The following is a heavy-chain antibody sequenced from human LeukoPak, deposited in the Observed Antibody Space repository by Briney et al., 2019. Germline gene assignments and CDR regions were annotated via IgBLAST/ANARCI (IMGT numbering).Heavy chain of an antibody. J-gene: IGHJ5*02. Sequence: PGGSLRLSCAASGFTFSRYWMSWVRQAPGKGLEWVANIKQDGSEKYYVDSVKGRFTISRDNAKNSLYLQMNSLRAEDTAVYYCARAGGSESIWFDPWGQGTLVTVSS. V-gene: IGHV3-7*01. CDR3: ARAGGSESIWFDP. CDR2: IKQDGSEK. CDR1: GFTFSRYW. D-gene: IGHD1-26*01.